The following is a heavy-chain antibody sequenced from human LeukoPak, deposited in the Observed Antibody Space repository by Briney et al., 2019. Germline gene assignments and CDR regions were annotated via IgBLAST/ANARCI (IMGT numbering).Heavy chain of an antibody. CDR1: GFTFSSYA. CDR3: ARGVAAIC. V-gene: IGHV3-30-3*01. Sequence: GGSLRPSCAASGFTFSSYAMHWVRQAPGKGLEWVAVISYDGSNKYYADSVKGRFTISRDNSKNTLYLQMNSLRAEDTAVYYCARGVAAICWGQGTLVTVSS. J-gene: IGHJ4*02. D-gene: IGHD6-13*01. CDR2: ISYDGSNK.